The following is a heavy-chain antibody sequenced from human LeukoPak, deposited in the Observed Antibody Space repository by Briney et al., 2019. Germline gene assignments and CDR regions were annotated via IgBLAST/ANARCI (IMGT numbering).Heavy chain of an antibody. Sequence: ASVKVSCKASGYTFTGYYMHWVRQAPGQGLEWMGWINPSSGGTNYAQKFQGRVTMTRDTSISTAYMELSRLRSDDTAVYYCASYNWNAAYNWFDPWGQGTLVTVPS. CDR3: ASYNWNAAYNWFDP. D-gene: IGHD1-20*01. CDR1: GYTFTGYY. J-gene: IGHJ5*02. CDR2: INPSSGGT. V-gene: IGHV1-2*02.